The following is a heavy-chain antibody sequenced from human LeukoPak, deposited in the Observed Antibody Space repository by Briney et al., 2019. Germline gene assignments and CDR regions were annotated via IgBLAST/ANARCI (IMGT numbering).Heavy chain of an antibody. CDR3: AKAHYYDSSGYPPDWFDP. CDR2: ISGSGGST. J-gene: IGHJ5*02. Sequence: GGSLRLSCAASGFTFSSYAMSWVRQAPGKGLEWVSAISGSGGSTYYADSVKGRFTISRDNSKNTLYLQMNSLRAEDTAVYYCAKAHYYDSSGYPPDWFDPWGQGTLVTVSS. D-gene: IGHD3-22*01. V-gene: IGHV3-23*01. CDR1: GFTFSSYA.